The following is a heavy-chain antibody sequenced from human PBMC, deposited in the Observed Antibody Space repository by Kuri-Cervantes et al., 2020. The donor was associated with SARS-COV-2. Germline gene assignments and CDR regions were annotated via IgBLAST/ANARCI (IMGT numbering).Heavy chain of an antibody. CDR1: GFTFRSYW. CDR3: ARGGAPNRYCSSNSCRINYDAFDI. Sequence: GESLKISCAVSGFTFRSYWMSWVRQAPGKGPEYVANINQDGSATYYVDSVKGRFTISRDNTESSLYLQMNSLRAEDTAVYYCARGGAPNRYCSSNSCRINYDAFDIWGQGTMVTVSS. CDR2: INQDGSAT. J-gene: IGHJ3*02. D-gene: IGHD2-2*01. V-gene: IGHV3-7*02.